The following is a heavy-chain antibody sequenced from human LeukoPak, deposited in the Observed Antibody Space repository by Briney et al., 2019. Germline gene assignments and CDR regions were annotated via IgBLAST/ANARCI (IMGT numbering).Heavy chain of an antibody. D-gene: IGHD3-22*01. J-gene: IGHJ3*02. CDR2: ISPSGGST. CDR1: GYTFTSNY. CDR3: ARDYYYDSSGYQEDAFDI. Sequence: ASVKVSCKAFGYTFTSNYMHWVRQAPGQGPEWMGVISPSGGSTTYAQKFQGRVTLTRDMSTSTDYLELSSLRSEDTAVYYCARDYYYDSSGYQEDAFDIWGQGTMVTVSS. V-gene: IGHV1-46*01.